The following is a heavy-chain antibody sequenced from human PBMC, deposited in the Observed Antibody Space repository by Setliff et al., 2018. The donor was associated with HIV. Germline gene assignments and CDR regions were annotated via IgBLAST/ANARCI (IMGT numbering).Heavy chain of an antibody. D-gene: IGHD6-25*01. J-gene: IGHJ4*02. CDR1: GDTFSSYA. Sequence: ASVKVSCKASGDTFSSYAISWVRQAPGQGLEWMGGIIPVLGLSYYAQNFQGRVTITADESTSTAYMELSSLRSEDTAVYYCARGAPAINDYWGQGTLVTVSS. CDR3: ARGAPAINDY. CDR2: IIPVLGLS. V-gene: IGHV1-69*10.